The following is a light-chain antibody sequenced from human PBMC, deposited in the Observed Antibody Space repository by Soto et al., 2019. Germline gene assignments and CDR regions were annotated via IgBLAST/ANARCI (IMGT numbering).Light chain of an antibody. CDR2: AAS. Sequence: DIQMTQSPSSLSASVGDRVTITCRASQSIGKHLNWYQQKLGKAPKFLIYAASNLQSGVPSRFSGSGSGTDFTLTVNSLQPEDFATYYCQQGYTSAITFGQGTRLEIK. CDR3: QQGYTSAIT. CDR1: QSIGKH. V-gene: IGKV1-39*01. J-gene: IGKJ5*01.